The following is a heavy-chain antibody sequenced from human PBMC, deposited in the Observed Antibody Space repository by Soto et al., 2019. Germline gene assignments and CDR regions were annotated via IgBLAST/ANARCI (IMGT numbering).Heavy chain of an antibody. CDR2: IYDSGST. V-gene: IGHV4-59*12. J-gene: IGHJ6*01. CDR3: ARDVPSPYGSGRGNGLDV. CDR1: GGSIISYY. D-gene: IGHD3-10*01. Sequence: SETLSLTCTVSGGSIISYYWSWIRQPPGKGLEWIGYIYDSGSTSYNPSLKSRVTISRDNAKNSLFLQMYSLRAEDTAIYYCARDVPSPYGSGRGNGLDVWGQGTTVTVSS.